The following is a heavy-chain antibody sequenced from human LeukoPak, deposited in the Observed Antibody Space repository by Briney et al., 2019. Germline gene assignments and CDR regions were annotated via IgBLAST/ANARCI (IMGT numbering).Heavy chain of an antibody. J-gene: IGHJ6*03. Sequence: SETLSLTCAVYGGSFSGYYWSWIRQPPGKGLEWVGVINHSGSTNYNPYLKSRVTVTVDTSKNQFPLLLRSVPVADTAAAYCSRRVVHSSSSIFCYYYYMDVWGKGTTVTVSS. D-gene: IGHD6-6*01. CDR3: SRRVVHSSSSIFCYYYYMDV. CDR1: GGSFSGYY. V-gene: IGHV4-34*01. CDR2: INHSGST.